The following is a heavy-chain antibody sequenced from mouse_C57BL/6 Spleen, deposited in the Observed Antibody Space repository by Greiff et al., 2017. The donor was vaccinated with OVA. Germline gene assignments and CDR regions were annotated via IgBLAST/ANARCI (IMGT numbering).Heavy chain of an antibody. CDR2: IDPATGGT. CDR1: GYTFTDYE. CDR3: TRNSAGHFAY. V-gene: IGHV1-15*01. Sequence: QVQLQQSGAELVRPGASVTLSCKASGYTFTDYEMHWVKQTPVHGLEWIGAIDPATGGTAYNQKFKGKAILTADKSSSTAYMELRSLTSEDSAVYYCTRNSAGHFAYWGQGTLVTVSA. J-gene: IGHJ3*01.